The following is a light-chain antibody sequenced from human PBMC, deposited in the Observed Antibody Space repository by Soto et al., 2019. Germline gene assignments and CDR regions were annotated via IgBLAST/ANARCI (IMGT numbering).Light chain of an antibody. CDR2: KAS. V-gene: IGKV1-5*03. J-gene: IGKJ4*01. CDR1: QSISSW. CDR3: QQLNSYPLT. Sequence: TQSPGTLSLSPGERATLSCRASQSISSWLAWYQQKPGKAPKLLIYKASSLESGVPSRFSGSGSGTEFTLTISSLQPDDFATYYCQQLNSYPLTFGGGTKVDNK.